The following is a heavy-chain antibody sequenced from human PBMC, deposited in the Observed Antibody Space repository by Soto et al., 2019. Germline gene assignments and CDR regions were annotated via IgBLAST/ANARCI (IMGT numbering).Heavy chain of an antibody. D-gene: IGHD6-6*01. Sequence: SETLSLTCAVSGYSISSGYYWGWIRQPPGMGLEWIGSIYHSGSTYYNPSLKSRVTISVDTSKNQFSLKLSSVTAADTAVYYCARGPYSSSSGDWFDPWGQGTLVTVSS. CDR1: GYSISSGYY. CDR2: IYHSGST. CDR3: ARGPYSSSSGDWFDP. J-gene: IGHJ5*02. V-gene: IGHV4-38-2*01.